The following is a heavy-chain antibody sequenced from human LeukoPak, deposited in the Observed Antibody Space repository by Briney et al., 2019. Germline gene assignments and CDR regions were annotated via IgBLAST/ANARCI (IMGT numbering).Heavy chain of an antibody. CDR1: GFTVSSNY. V-gene: IGHV3-23*01. J-gene: IGHJ4*02. D-gene: IGHD6-6*01. CDR3: AKEVEYSSSPNDY. CDR2: ISGSGGST. Sequence: GGSLRLSCAASGFTVSSNYMSWVRQAPGKGLEWVSAISGSGGSTYYADSVKGRFTISRDNSKNTLYLQMNSLRAEDTAVYYCAKEVEYSSSPNDYWGQGTLVTVSS.